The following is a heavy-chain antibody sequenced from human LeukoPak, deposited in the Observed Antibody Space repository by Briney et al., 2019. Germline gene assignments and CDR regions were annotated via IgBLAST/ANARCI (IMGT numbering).Heavy chain of an antibody. J-gene: IGHJ6*03. CDR3: ARRGDRLCSSLNCEPHYYFYYMDA. CDR1: GGSISSYY. V-gene: IGHV4-59*12. D-gene: IGHD2-2*01. CDR2: IYYSGST. Sequence: SETLSLTCTVSGGSISSYYWSWIRQPPGKGLEWIGYIYYSGSTNYNPSLKSRVTISVDKSKNQFSLKLSSVTAEDTAVYYCARRGDRLCSSLNCEPHYYFYYMDAWGKGTTVTVSS.